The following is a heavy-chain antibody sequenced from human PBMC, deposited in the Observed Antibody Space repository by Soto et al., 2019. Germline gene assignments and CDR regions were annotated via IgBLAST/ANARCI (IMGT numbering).Heavy chain of an antibody. D-gene: IGHD3-10*01. Sequence: QTTLEESGPSVVKPTQTLTLTCTFSGFSLSNSGESVAWFRQPPGKALEWLGLIYWHGIERYNPSLKRRFSRAKHTSRLRVLLTVTNMAPVETARCFCAHGDRLVFHYCGERTLVAASP. CDR3: AHGDRLVFHY. CDR2: IYWHGIE. CDR1: GFSLSNSGES. J-gene: IGHJ4*02. V-gene: IGHV2-5*01.